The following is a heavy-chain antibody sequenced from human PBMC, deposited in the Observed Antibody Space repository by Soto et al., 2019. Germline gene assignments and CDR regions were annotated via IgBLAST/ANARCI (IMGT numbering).Heavy chain of an antibody. J-gene: IGHJ4*02. CDR1: GGSITNYY. Sequence: SETLSLTCTVSGGSITNYYWSWVRQPPGKGLEYIGNVFSRGSTNYNPSFKSRVTISVDTSKNQFSLKLSSVTAADTAVYYCARGARFVYGGNLKSNYFDYWGQGTLVTVPQ. D-gene: IGHD4-17*01. CDR3: ARGARFVYGGNLKSNYFDY. V-gene: IGHV4-59*12. CDR2: VFSRGST.